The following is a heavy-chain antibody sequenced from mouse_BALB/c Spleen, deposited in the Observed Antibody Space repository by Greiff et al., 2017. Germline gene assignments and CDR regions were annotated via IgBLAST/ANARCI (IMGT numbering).Heavy chain of an antibody. J-gene: IGHJ2*01. Sequence: QVQLQQSGAELVRPGASVTLSCKASGYTFTDYEMHWVKQTPVHGLEWIGAIDPETGGTAYNQKFKGKATLTADKSSSTAYMELRSLTSEDSAVYYCTRRYRFFDYWGQGTTLTVSS. CDR1: GYTFTDYE. D-gene: IGHD2-14*01. V-gene: IGHV1-15*01. CDR3: TRRYRFFDY. CDR2: IDPETGGT.